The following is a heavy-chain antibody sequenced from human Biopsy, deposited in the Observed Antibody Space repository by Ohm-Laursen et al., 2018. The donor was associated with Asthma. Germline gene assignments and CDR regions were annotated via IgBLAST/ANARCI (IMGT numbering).Heavy chain of an antibody. V-gene: IGHV1-69*13. CDR2: SNSVFGTT. D-gene: IGHD2-2*01. J-gene: IGHJ4*02. CDR1: GGTFNTYV. CDR3: ARKAGSCISRTCYSLDF. Sequence: ASVKVSCKSLGGTFNTYVIGWVRQAPGQGLEWMGGSNSVFGTTTYPQKFQDRVTITAVDSTSTVYMELSSLRSEDTAVYYCARKAGSCISRTCYSLDFWGQGTLVTVSS.